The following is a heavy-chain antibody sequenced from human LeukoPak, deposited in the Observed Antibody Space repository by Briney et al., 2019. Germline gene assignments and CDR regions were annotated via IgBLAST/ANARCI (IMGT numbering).Heavy chain of an antibody. D-gene: IGHD5-24*01. Sequence: TSETLSLTCAVSGGSISSGNWWSWVRQSPGKGLEWFGEIHHTGNTNYNPSLKSRATISIDTSKNQFSLKLNSVTAADTAVYYCARHRSKWLQSSFDYWGQGTLVTVSS. J-gene: IGHJ4*02. CDR3: ARHRSKWLQSSFDY. V-gene: IGHV4-4*02. CDR1: GGSISSGNW. CDR2: IHHTGNT.